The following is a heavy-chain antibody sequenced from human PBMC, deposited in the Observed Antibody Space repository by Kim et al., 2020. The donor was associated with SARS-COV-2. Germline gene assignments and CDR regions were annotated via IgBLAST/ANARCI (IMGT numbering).Heavy chain of an antibody. Sequence: SETLSLTCTVSGYSISSGYYWGWIRQPPGKGLEWIGSIYHSGSTYYNPSLKSRVTISVDTSKNQFSLKLSSVTAADTAVYYCAGRLWFGELSFDYWGQGTLVTVSS. CDR2: IYHSGST. J-gene: IGHJ4*02. D-gene: IGHD3-10*01. CDR1: GYSISSGYY. CDR3: AGRLWFGELSFDY. V-gene: IGHV4-38-2*02.